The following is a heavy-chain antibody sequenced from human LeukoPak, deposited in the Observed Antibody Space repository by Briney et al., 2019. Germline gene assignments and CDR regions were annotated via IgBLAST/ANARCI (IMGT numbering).Heavy chain of an antibody. CDR1: GFTFSNAW. D-gene: IGHD1-26*01. Sequence: GGSLRLSCAASGFTFSNAWMSWVRQAPGKGLEWVGYIRSKAYGGTTEYAASVKGRFTISRDDSKSIAYLQMNSLKTEDTAVYYCSSHLVGATTWHDYWGQGTLVTVSS. CDR3: SSHLVGATTWHDY. V-gene: IGHV3-49*04. CDR2: IRSKAYGGTT. J-gene: IGHJ4*02.